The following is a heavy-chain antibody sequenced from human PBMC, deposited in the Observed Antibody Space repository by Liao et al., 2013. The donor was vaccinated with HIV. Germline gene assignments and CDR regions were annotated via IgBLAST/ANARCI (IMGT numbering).Heavy chain of an antibody. V-gene: IGHV4-61*02. CDR2: IYSSGST. Sequence: QVQLQESGPGLVKPSQTLSLTCSVSGGPITFGEYYWSWIRQPAGRGLQWIGRIYSSGSTNYSPSLKSRVTMSIDTSRNQFSLRLSSVTAADTAVYYCARVLYGSGTLVLDYWGQGTLVTVSS. CDR3: ARVLYGSGTLVLDY. D-gene: IGHD3-10*01. CDR1: GGPITFGEYY. J-gene: IGHJ4*02.